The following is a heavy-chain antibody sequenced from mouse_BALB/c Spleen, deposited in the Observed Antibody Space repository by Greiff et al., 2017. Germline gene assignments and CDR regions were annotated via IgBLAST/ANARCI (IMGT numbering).Heavy chain of an antibody. V-gene: IGHV2-6-7*01. Sequence: QVQLKESGPGLVAPSQSLSITCTVSGFSLTGYGVNWVRQPPGKGLEWLGMIWGDGSTDYNSALKSRLSISKDNSKSQVFLKMNSLQTDDTAMYYCARDQGRSLYFDYWGQGTTLTVSS. D-gene: IGHD3-2*02. CDR1: GFSLTGYG. CDR3: ARDQGRSLYFDY. J-gene: IGHJ2*01. CDR2: IWGDGST.